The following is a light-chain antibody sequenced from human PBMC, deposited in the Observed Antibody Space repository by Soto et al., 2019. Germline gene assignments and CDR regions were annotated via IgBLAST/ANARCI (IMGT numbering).Light chain of an antibody. CDR2: WAS. Sequence: DIVMTQSPDSLAVSLGERATINCKSSQSVFYSSNNKNYLAWYQQKPGQPPKLLIYWASTRESGVPDRFSGSGSETDFTLTISSLQAEDVAVYYCQQYYITPLTFGPGTKVDLK. CDR1: QSVFYSSNNKNY. V-gene: IGKV4-1*01. J-gene: IGKJ3*01. CDR3: QQYYITPLT.